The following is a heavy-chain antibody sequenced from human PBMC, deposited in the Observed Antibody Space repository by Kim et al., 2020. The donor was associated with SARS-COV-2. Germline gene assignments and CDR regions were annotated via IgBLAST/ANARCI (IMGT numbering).Heavy chain of an antibody. CDR3: ARDKYCGSTNCWLDFHHY. V-gene: IGHV4-4*07. D-gene: IGHD2-2*01. CDR1: GGSMSNYY. Sequence: SETLSLTCTVSGGSMSNYYWSWIRQPAGKGLEWIGRIYASGSTNYNPSLKSRVTMSVDTSSNHFSLKLTSVTAADTAVYYCARDKYCGSTNCWLDFHHY. CDR2: IYASGST. J-gene: IGHJ6*03.